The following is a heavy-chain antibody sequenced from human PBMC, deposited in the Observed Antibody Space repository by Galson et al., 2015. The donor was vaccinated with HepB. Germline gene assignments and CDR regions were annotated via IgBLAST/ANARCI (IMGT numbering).Heavy chain of an antibody. J-gene: IGHJ4*02. CDR2: IYYSGST. CDR3: ARGRRWWELLQRVYYFDY. D-gene: IGHD1-26*01. V-gene: IGHV4-59*01. Sequence: LSLTCTVSGGSISSYYWSWIRQPPGKGLEWIGYIYYSGSTNYDPSLKSRVTISVDTSKNQFSLKLSSVTAADTAVYYCARGRRWWELLQRVYYFDYWGQGTLVTVSS. CDR1: GGSISSYY.